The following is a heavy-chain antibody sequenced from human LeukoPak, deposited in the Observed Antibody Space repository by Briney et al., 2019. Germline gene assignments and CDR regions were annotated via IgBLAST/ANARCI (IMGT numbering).Heavy chain of an antibody. CDR3: AKGPRSSWYHYGMDV. D-gene: IGHD6-13*01. CDR1: GFTFSTYV. Sequence: GGSLRLSCAASGFTFSTYVMTWVRQAPGKGLEWVSVISGRGDYTYYADSMKGCFTISRDNSKNSLFLQMNSLRAEDTAVYYCAKGPRSSWYHYGMDVWGKGTTVTVSS. V-gene: IGHV3-23*01. CDR2: ISGRGDYT. J-gene: IGHJ6*04.